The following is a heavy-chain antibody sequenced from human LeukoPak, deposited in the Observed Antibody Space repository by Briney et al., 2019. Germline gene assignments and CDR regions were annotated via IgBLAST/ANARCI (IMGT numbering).Heavy chain of an antibody. Sequence: GGSLRLSCAASGFSFRSYWMSWVRQAPGQGLEWVANIRKGGSESFYVDSVKGRFTISRDNAKSSLYLQMNSLRAEDTAVYCCARGEYYYDSSGSFVFDYWGQGTLVTVSS. D-gene: IGHD3-22*01. V-gene: IGHV3-7*01. CDR1: GFSFRSYW. CDR3: ARGEYYYDSSGSFVFDY. CDR2: IRKGGSES. J-gene: IGHJ4*02.